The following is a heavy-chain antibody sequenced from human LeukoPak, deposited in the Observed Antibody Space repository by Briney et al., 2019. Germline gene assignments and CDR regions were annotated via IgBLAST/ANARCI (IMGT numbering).Heavy chain of an antibody. V-gene: IGHV1-46*01. CDR2: INPSGGST. Sequence: ASVKVSCKASGYTFTSYYMHWVRQAPGQGLEWMGIINPSGGSTSYAQKFQGRVTMTRDTSTSTVYMELSSLRSEDTAVYYCARDPLVRGVINHYYYYGMDVWGQGTTVTVSS. CDR1: GYTFTSYY. CDR3: ARDPLVRGVINHYYYYGMDV. D-gene: IGHD3-10*01. J-gene: IGHJ6*02.